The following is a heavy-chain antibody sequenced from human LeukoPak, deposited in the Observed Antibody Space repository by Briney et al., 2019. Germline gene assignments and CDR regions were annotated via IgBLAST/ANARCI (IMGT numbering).Heavy chain of an antibody. V-gene: IGHV4-59*01. CDR1: GGSISSYY. Sequence: SETLSLACTVSGGSISSYYWSWIRQPPGKGLEWIGYIYYSGSTNYNPSLKSRVTISVDTSKNQFSLKLSSVTAADTAVYYCARGATAGKGDAFDIWGQGTMVTVSS. CDR3: ARGATAGKGDAFDI. CDR2: IYYSGST. D-gene: IGHD6-13*01. J-gene: IGHJ3*02.